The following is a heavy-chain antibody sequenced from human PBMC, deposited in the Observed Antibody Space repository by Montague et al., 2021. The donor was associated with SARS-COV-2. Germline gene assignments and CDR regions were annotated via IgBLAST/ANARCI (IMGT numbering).Heavy chain of an antibody. CDR3: AITFVVVTASQIDY. V-gene: IGHV5-10-1*01. CDR2: IDPSDSYT. J-gene: IGHJ4*02. CDR1: GYSFTSYW. D-gene: IGHD2-21*02. Sequence: QSVAEVKTPGESLRISCKGSGYSFTSYWISWVRQMPGKGLEWMGRIDPSDSYTNYSPSFQGHVTISADKSISTPYLQWSSLKASDTAMYYCAITFVVVTASQIDYWGQGTLVTVSS.